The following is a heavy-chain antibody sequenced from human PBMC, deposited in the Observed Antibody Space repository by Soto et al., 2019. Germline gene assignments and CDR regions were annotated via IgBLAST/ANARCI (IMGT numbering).Heavy chain of an antibody. D-gene: IGHD2-2*01. CDR3: ARHATSHCSSTSCYAPLGYYYMDV. V-gene: IGHV5-51*01. CDR1: GYNFISYW. J-gene: IGHJ6*03. Sequence: PGESHKNSCKGSGYNFISYWSGWVRQMTGKGLEWMGIIYPGDSDTRYSPSFQGQVTISADKSISTAYLQWSSLKASDTAMYYCARHATSHCSSTSCYAPLGYYYMDVWGKGTTVTVSS. CDR2: IYPGDSDT.